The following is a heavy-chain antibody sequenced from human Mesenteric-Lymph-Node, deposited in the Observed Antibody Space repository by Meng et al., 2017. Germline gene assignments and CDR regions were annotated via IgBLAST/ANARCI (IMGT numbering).Heavy chain of an antibody. V-gene: IGHV1-18*01. D-gene: IGHD3-22*01. J-gene: IGHJ4*02. CDR1: GFTFTSYG. Sequence: GESLKISCAASGFTFTSYGFNWVRQAPGQGLEWMGWISAYNGNTNYAQKVQGRVTMTTDTSTTTSYMELRSLTSDDTAVYYCARDKLDYASSGFYYNGFDYWGQGTLVTVSS. CDR3: ARDKLDYASSGFYYNGFDY. CDR2: ISAYNGNT.